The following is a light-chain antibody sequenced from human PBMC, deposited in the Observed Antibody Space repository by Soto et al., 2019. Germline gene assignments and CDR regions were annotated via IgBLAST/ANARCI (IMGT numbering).Light chain of an antibody. J-gene: IGKJ1*01. Sequence: IVLTQSPATLSLSPGDRATLSCRASQSVNNFLAWYQQKPGQAPRLLIYGASSRATGIPDRFSGSGSGTDFTLTISRLEPEDFAVYYCQQYGSSPPWTFGQGTKVDIK. CDR1: QSVNNF. V-gene: IGKV3-20*01. CDR2: GAS. CDR3: QQYGSSPPWT.